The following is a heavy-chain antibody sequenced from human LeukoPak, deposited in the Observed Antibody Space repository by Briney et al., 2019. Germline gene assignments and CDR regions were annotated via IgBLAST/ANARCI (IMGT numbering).Heavy chain of an antibody. V-gene: IGHV4-61*08. D-gene: IGHD2-15*01. CDR3: ARVTGYVIEDNFDY. CDR2: IYYSGST. Sequence: KPSETLSLTCTVSGGSISSFYWSWFYWSWIRQPPGKGLEWIGYIYYSGSTNYNPSLKSRVTISVDTSKNQFSLKLRSVTAADTAVYYCARVTGYVIEDNFDYWGQGTLVTVSS. CDR1: GGSISS. J-gene: IGHJ4*02.